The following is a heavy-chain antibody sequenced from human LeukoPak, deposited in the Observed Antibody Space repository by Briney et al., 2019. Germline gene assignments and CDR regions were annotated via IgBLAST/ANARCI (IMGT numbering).Heavy chain of an antibody. CDR2: IYYSGST. Sequence: SETLSLTCTVSGGSISSYYWSWIRQPPGKGLEWIGCIYYSGSTDYNPSLKSRVTISVDTSKNQFSLKLSSVTAADTAVYYCARGPNYPSPSPFDYWGQGTLITVSS. CDR1: GGSISSYY. D-gene: IGHD5-24*01. V-gene: IGHV4-59*08. J-gene: IGHJ4*02. CDR3: ARGPNYPSPSPFDY.